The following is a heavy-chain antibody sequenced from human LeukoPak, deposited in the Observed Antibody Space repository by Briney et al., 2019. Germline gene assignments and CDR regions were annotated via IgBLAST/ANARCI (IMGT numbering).Heavy chain of an antibody. D-gene: IGHD3-22*01. V-gene: IGHV3-23*01. CDR2: ISGSGGST. Sequence: GGSLRLSCAASGFTFSSYAMSWVRQAPGKGLEWVSAISGSGGSTYYADSVKGRFTISRDNSKNTLYLQMNSLRAEDTAVYYCAREGKGYDSSDGEYFQHWGQGTLVTVSS. CDR1: GFTFSSYA. CDR3: AREGKGYDSSDGEYFQH. J-gene: IGHJ1*01.